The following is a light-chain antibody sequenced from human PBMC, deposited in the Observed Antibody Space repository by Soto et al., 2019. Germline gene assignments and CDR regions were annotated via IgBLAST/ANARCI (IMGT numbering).Light chain of an antibody. CDR1: QSVSSSF. Sequence: EIVLTQSPGTLSLSPGERATLSCRASQSVSSSFLAWYQRKPGQAPRLLIYGASSRATGIPDRFSGSGSGTDFPLTISRLEPEDFAVYYCQQYDNSPLTFGGGTKVEIK. J-gene: IGKJ4*01. V-gene: IGKV3-20*01. CDR3: QQYDNSPLT. CDR2: GAS.